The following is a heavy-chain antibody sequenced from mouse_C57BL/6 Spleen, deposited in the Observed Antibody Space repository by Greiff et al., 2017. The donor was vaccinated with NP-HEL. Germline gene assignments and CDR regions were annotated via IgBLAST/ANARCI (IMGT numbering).Heavy chain of an antibody. CDR2: IYPGDGDT. J-gene: IGHJ2*01. CDR1: GYAFSSSW. CDR3: ARWGTGRGPFDY. D-gene: IGHD4-1*01. Sequence: VQLQESGPELVKPGASVKISCKASGYAFSSSWMNWVKQRPGKGLEWIGRIYPGDGDTNYNGKFKGKATLTADKSSRTAYMQLSSLTSEDSAVYFCARWGTGRGPFDYWGQSTTLTVSS. V-gene: IGHV1-82*01.